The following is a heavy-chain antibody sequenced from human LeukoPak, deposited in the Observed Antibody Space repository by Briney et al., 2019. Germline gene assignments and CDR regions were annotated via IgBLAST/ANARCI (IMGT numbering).Heavy chain of an antibody. V-gene: IGHV3-23*01. CDR3: AKDRGLYYYGSGSPLDY. CDR2: ISGSGSSA. J-gene: IGHJ4*02. D-gene: IGHD3-10*01. Sequence: PGGSLRLSCAASGFTFSSYAMTWVRQAPGEGLQWVSDISGSGSSAYYADSVRGRFTISRDNSKNTLYLQMNSLRAEDTAVYYCAKDRGLYYYGSGSPLDYWGQGTLVTVSS. CDR1: GFTFSSYA.